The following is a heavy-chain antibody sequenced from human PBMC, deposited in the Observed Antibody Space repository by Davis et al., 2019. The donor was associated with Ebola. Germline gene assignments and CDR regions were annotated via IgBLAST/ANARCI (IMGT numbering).Heavy chain of an antibody. D-gene: IGHD4-17*01. V-gene: IGHV3-48*04. CDR3: ARDPGDYLYYFDY. CDR2: ISSSGSTI. J-gene: IGHJ4*02. Sequence: GESLKISCAASGFTFSSYWMSWVRQAPGKGLEWVSYISSSGSTIYYADSVKGRFTISRDNAKNSLYLQMNSLRAEDTAVYYCARDPGDYLYYFDYWGQGTLVTVSS. CDR1: GFTFSSYW.